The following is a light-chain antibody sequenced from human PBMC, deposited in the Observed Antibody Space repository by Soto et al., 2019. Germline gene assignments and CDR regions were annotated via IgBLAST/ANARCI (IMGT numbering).Light chain of an antibody. V-gene: IGKV3-15*01. J-gene: IGKJ1*01. CDR2: GAS. CDR1: QSVSSN. Sequence: EIVMAQSPPTLYVSPGERATLSCRASQSVSSNLAWYQQKPGQAPRILIYGASTRATGIPARFSGSGSGTEFTLTISSLQSEDFAVYYCQQYNDWLGTFGQGTKV. CDR3: QQYNDWLGT.